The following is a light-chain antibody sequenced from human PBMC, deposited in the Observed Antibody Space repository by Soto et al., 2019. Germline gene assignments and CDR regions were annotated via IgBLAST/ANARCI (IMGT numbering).Light chain of an antibody. CDR2: GAS. V-gene: IGKV3-20*01. CDR1: ESVSDNY. J-gene: IGKJ4*01. Sequence: EIVLTQSPGTLSLSPGERATLSCRASESVSDNYLAWYQQRSGQAPRLVIYGASSRASAVPDRFSGSRSGADLTLTIRRLEPEDFAVYYCQQYGSSPLTFGGGTKVDIK. CDR3: QQYGSSPLT.